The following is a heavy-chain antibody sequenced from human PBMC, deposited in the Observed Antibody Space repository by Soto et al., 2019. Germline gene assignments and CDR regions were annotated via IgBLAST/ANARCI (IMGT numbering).Heavy chain of an antibody. D-gene: IGHD6-19*01. CDR3: ARVSSGWYYFDY. V-gene: IGHV4-61*01. Sequence: SETLSLTCTVSGGSVSSGSYYWSWIRQPPGKGLEWIGYMYNSGSTNYNPSLKSRVIISVDTSKNQFSLKLSSVTAADTAVYYCARVSSGWYYFDYWRQGILVTVSS. CDR2: MYNSGST. CDR1: GGSVSSGSYY. J-gene: IGHJ4*02.